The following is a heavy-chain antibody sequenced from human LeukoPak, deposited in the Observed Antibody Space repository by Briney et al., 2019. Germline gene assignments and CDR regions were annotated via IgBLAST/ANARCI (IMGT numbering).Heavy chain of an antibody. Sequence: SETLSLTCAVYGGSFSGYYWSWIRQPPGKGLEWIGEINHSGSTNYNPSLKSRVTISVDTSKNQFSLKLSSVTAADTAVYYCARDQDSSGWSGYYFDYWGQGTLVTASS. CDR3: ARDQDSSGWSGYYFDY. CDR1: GGSFSGYY. J-gene: IGHJ4*02. V-gene: IGHV4-34*01. D-gene: IGHD6-19*01. CDR2: INHSGST.